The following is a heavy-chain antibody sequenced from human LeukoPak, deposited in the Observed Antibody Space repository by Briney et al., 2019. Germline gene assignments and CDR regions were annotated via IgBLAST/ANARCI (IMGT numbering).Heavy chain of an antibody. V-gene: IGHV6-1*01. Sequence: SPTLSLTFAISGDSISIKNADWNWVRQSPGRGLEWLGWTYYRSKRYNEYAASVKSPITINPDTSKNQFSLQLNSVTPEDTAVYYCARAVGYFDLWGRGTLVTVSS. CDR1: GDSISIKNAD. CDR3: ARAVGYFDL. CDR2: TYYRSKRYN. J-gene: IGHJ2*01.